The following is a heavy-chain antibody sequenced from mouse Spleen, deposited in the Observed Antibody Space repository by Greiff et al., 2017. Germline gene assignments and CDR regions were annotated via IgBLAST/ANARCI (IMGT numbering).Heavy chain of an antibody. J-gene: IGHJ3*01. CDR1: GYTFSSYW. D-gene: IGHD2-14*01. CDR3: AREVRGFAY. V-gene: IGHV1-9*01. CDR2: ISPGSGST. Sequence: LQESGAELMKPGASVKISCKATGYTFSSYWIEWVKQRPGHGLEWIGEISPGSGSTNYNEKFKGKATFTADTSSSTAYMQLSSLTSEDSAVYYCAREVRGFAYWGQGTLVTVSA.